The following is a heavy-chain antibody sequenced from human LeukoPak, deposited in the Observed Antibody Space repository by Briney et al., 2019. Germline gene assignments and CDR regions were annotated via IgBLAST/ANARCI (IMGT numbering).Heavy chain of an antibody. CDR3: ARRVGGYSYGSDY. CDR1: GDRFNTYW. Sequence: GESLKISCQGSGDRFNTYWIAWVRQLPGKGLEWMGIIYPGDSDTRYSPSFQGQVTISADKSISTAYLQWSSLKASDTAMYYCARRVGGYSYGSDYWGQGTLVTVSS. J-gene: IGHJ4*02. D-gene: IGHD5-18*01. V-gene: IGHV5-51*01. CDR2: IYPGDSDT.